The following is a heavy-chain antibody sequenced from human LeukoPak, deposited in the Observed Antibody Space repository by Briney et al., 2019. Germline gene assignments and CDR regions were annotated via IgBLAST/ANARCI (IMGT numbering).Heavy chain of an antibody. CDR3: ATDGVTIFGVGTLGY. V-gene: IGHV1-24*01. J-gene: IGHJ4*02. CDR1: GYTLTELS. Sequence: ASVKVSCKVSGYTLTELSMHWVRQAPGKGLEWMGGFDPEDGETIYAQKFQGRVTMTEDTSTDTAYMELSSLRSEDTAVYDCATDGVTIFGVGTLGYWGQGTLVTVSS. CDR2: FDPEDGET. D-gene: IGHD3-3*01.